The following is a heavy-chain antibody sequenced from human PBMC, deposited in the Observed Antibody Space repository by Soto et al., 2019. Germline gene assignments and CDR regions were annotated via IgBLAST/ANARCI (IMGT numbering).Heavy chain of an antibody. CDR1: GGSISSYY. CDR3: ARHGPPISPIAAAGKYWYFDL. V-gene: IGHV4-59*08. CDR2: IYYSGST. D-gene: IGHD6-13*01. J-gene: IGHJ2*01. Sequence: QVQLQESGPGLVKPSETLSLTCTVSGGSISSYYWSWIRQPPGKGLEWIGYIYYSGSTNYNPSLNSRVTISVETSKNQFSLTLSSVTAADTAVYYCARHGPPISPIAAAGKYWYFDLWGRGTLVTVSS.